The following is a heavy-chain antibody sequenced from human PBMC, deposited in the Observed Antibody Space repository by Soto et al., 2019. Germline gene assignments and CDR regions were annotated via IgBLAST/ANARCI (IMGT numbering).Heavy chain of an antibody. Sequence: GEALKISCKGSGYSFTSYWISWVRRMPGKGLEWMGRIDPSDSYTNYSPSFQGHVTISAGKTISTAYLQWSSLKASDTAMYYCASYPSIVVVPAAPLDAFDIWGQGTMVTVSS. J-gene: IGHJ3*02. CDR1: GYSFTSYW. CDR2: IDPSDSYT. D-gene: IGHD2-2*01. V-gene: IGHV5-10-1*01. CDR3: ASYPSIVVVPAAPLDAFDI.